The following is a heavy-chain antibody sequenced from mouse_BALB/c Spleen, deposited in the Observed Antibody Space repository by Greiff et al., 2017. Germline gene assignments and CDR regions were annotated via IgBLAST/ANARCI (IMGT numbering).Heavy chain of an antibody. D-gene: IGHD2-10*01. CDR2: ISDGGSYT. J-gene: IGHJ4*01. V-gene: IGHV5-4*02. Sequence: DVKLVESGGGLVKPGGSLKLSCAASGFTFSDYYMYWVRQTPEKRLEWVATISDGGSYTYYPDSVKGRFTISRDNAKNNLYLQMSSLKSEDTAMYYCARAYYGNYEGAMDYWGQGTSVTVSS. CDR3: ARAYYGNYEGAMDY. CDR1: GFTFSDYY.